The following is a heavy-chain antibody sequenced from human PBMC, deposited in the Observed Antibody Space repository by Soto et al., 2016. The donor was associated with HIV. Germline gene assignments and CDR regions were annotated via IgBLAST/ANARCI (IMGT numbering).Heavy chain of an antibody. CDR2: INWNGGST. J-gene: IGHJ6*03. CDR1: GFTFDDYG. CDR3: ARDPGYCSGGSCPYYYYKDV. Sequence: EVQLVESGGGVVRPGGSLRLSCAASGFTFDDYGMNWVRQAPGKGLEWVSGINWNGGSTGYADSVKGRFTISRDNAKNSLYLQMNSLRAEDTALYYCARDPGYCSGGSCPYYYYKDVWGKGTTVTVSS. V-gene: IGHV3-20*04. D-gene: IGHD2-15*01.